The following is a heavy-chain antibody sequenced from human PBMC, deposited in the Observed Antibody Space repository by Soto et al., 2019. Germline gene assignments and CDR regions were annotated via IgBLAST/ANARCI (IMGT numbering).Heavy chain of an antibody. CDR1: GFTLSSRS. V-gene: IGHV3-48*02. CDR3: ARGELDRTIDY. D-gene: IGHD1-1*01. Sequence: EVQLVASGGGSVQPGGSLRLSCAASGFTLSSRSMNWVRQAPGKGLEWVAYISGSSTTIYYADSVKGRFTISRDNAKKAVYLQMNSLRDEDTAVYYCARGELDRTIDYWGQGTLVTVSS. J-gene: IGHJ4*02. CDR2: ISGSSTTI.